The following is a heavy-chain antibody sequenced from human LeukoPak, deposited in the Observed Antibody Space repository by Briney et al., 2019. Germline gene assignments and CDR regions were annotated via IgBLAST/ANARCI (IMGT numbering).Heavy chain of an antibody. V-gene: IGHV4-39*07. CDR2: IYYSGST. CDR1: GGSISSSSYY. CDR3: ARGLPTIRSSGWYEDY. D-gene: IGHD6-19*01. Sequence: SETLSLTCTVSGGSISSSSYYWGWIRQPPGKGLEWIGSIYYSGSTYYNPSLKSRVTISVDTSKNQFSLKLSSVTAADTAVYYCARGLPTIRSSGWYEDYWGQGTLVTVSS. J-gene: IGHJ4*02.